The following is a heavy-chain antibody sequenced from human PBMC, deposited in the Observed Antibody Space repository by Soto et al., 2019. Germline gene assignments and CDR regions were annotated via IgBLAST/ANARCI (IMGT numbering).Heavy chain of an antibody. CDR2: INPNSGGT. D-gene: IGHD2-2*01. V-gene: IGHV1-2*04. Sequence: ASVKVSCKASGYTFTGYYMHWVRQAPGQGLEWMGWINPNSGGTNYAQKFQGWVTMTRDTSISTAYMELSRLRSDDTAVYYCSILGYCFSTSCYGGGYYYGMDVWGQGTTVTVSS. CDR1: GYTFTGYY. J-gene: IGHJ6*02. CDR3: SILGYCFSTSCYGGGYYYGMDV.